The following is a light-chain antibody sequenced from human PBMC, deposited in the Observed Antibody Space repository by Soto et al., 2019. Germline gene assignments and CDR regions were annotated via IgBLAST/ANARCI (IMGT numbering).Light chain of an antibody. V-gene: IGLV2-14*03. J-gene: IGLJ1*01. CDR3: SSYTSSTTYV. CDR2: DVS. CDR1: SSDVGAYNH. Sequence: QSALTQPASVSGSPGQSITISCTGTSSDVGAYNHVSWYQHHPGKAPKLMIYDVSNRPSGVSNRFSGSKSGNTASLTISGLQAEDETEYYCSSYTSSTTYVFGTGTKLTVL.